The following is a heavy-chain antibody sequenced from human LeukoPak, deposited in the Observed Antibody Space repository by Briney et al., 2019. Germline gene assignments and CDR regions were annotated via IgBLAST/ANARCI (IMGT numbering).Heavy chain of an antibody. D-gene: IGHD3-22*01. V-gene: IGHV1-2*02. Sequence: GASVKVSCKASGYTFTGYYIHWVRQAPGQGLEWMGWINPNSGGTNYAQKFQGRVTMTRDTSISTAYMELSGLRSEDTAVYYCARGPRYYDSSLYFDYWGQGTLVTVSS. J-gene: IGHJ4*02. CDR3: ARGPRYYDSSLYFDY. CDR1: GYTFTGYY. CDR2: INPNSGGT.